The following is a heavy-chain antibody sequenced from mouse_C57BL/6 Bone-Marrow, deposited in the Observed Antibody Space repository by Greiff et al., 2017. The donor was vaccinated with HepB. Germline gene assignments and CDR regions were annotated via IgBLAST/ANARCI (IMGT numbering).Heavy chain of an antibody. CDR2: ISSGGDYI. V-gene: IGHV5-9-1*02. D-gene: IGHD6-1*01. CDR3: TREGVPYYFDY. J-gene: IGHJ2*01. CDR1: GFTFSSYA. Sequence: EVHLVESGEGLVKPGGSLKLSCAASGFTFSSYAMSWVRQTPEKRLEWVAYISSGGDYIYYADTVKGRFTISRDNARNTLYLQMSSLKSEDTAMYYCTREGVPYYFDYWGQGTTLTVSS.